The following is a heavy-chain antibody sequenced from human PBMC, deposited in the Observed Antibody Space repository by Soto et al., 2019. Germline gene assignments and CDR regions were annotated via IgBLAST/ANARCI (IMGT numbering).Heavy chain of an antibody. Sequence: QVQLVESGGGVVQPGRSLRLSCAASGFTFSSYGMHWVRQAPGKGLEWVAVISYDGSNKYYADSVKGRFTISRDNSKNPLYLQMNSLRAEDTAVYYCAKDKGPYSYGPYGMDVWGQGTTVTVSS. D-gene: IGHD5-18*01. V-gene: IGHV3-30*18. CDR1: GFTFSSYG. CDR3: AKDKGPYSYGPYGMDV. CDR2: ISYDGSNK. J-gene: IGHJ6*02.